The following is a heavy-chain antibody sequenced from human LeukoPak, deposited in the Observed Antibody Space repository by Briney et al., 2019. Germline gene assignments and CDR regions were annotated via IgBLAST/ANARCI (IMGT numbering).Heavy chain of an antibody. Sequence: PGGSLRLSCAASGFTFSSYAMSWVRQAPGKGLEWVSAISGSGGSTYYADSVKGRFTISRDNSKNTLYLQMNSLRAEDTAVYYCARGPTAWNAFDVWGQGTMVTVSS. CDR3: ARGPTAWNAFDV. CDR2: ISGSGGST. CDR1: GFTFSSYA. D-gene: IGHD1-1*01. J-gene: IGHJ3*01. V-gene: IGHV3-23*01.